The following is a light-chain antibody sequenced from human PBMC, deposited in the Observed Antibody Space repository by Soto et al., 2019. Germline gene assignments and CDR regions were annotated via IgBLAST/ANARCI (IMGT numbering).Light chain of an antibody. CDR3: QHYDNLPRYT. CDR2: EAT. CDR1: QDISNS. V-gene: IGKV1-33*01. J-gene: IGKJ2*01. Sequence: DIQMTQSPSSLSTSVGERVTITGQASQDISNSLNWYQQKPGKAPNLLIYEATKLQTGVPSRFSGGGSGTHFTFTISNLQPEDIATYYCQHYDNLPRYTFGLGTKVDIK.